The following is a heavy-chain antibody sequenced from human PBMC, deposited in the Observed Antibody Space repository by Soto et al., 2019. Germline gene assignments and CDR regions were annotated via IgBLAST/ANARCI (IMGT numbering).Heavy chain of an antibody. CDR1: GFTFSNAW. Sequence: GGSLRLSCAASGFTFSNAWMSWVRQAPGKGLEWVGRIKSKTDGGTTDYAAPVKGRFTISRDDSKNTLYLQMNSLKTEDTAVYYCTTDINYDILTGYFPLDYWGQGTLVTVSS. J-gene: IGHJ4*02. CDR3: TTDINYDILTGYFPLDY. CDR2: IKSKTDGGTT. D-gene: IGHD3-9*01. V-gene: IGHV3-15*01.